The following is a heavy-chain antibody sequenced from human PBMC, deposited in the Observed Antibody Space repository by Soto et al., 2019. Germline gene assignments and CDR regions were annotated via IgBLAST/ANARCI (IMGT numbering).Heavy chain of an antibody. CDR2: ISSSSSYI. CDR3: ATSLYYYHPSGQYLDY. V-gene: IGHV3-21*01. D-gene: IGHD3-22*01. J-gene: IGHJ4*02. CDR1: EVTLSSYS. Sequence: GGLLRVSCGAAEVTLSSYSMNWVRKAPGKGLEWVSSISSSSSYIYYADSVKGRFTISRDNAKNSLYLQMNSLRAEDTAVYYCATSLYYYHPSGQYLDYWGQGTLVTVSS.